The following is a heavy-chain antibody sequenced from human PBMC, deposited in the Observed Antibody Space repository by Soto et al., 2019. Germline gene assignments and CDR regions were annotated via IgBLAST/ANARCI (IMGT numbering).Heavy chain of an antibody. Sequence: PSETLSLTCSVSGGSISSSNYYWAWIRQPPGKGLEWIGSIYYIGNTYYNPSLKSRVTMSVDTSKNQFSLKVTSVTAADTAIYYFAREDRTHAYTYVFWGPAPLLTVSS. V-gene: IGHV4-39*01. J-gene: IGHJ1*01. CDR1: GGSISSSNYY. CDR3: AREDRTHAYTYVF. D-gene: IGHD1-1*01. CDR2: IYYIGNT.